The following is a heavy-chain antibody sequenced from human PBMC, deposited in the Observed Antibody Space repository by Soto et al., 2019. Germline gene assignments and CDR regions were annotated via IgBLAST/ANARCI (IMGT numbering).Heavy chain of an antibody. CDR3: ARLYGLDAFDI. CDR1: GGSISSYY. CDR2: IYYSGST. J-gene: IGHJ3*02. V-gene: IGHV4-59*08. D-gene: IGHD3-16*02. Sequence: SDTLSLTCTVSGGSISSYYWSWIRQPPGKGLEWIGYIYYSGSTNYNPSLKSRVTISVDTSKNQFSLKLSSVTAADTAVYYCARLYGLDAFDIWGQGTMVTV.